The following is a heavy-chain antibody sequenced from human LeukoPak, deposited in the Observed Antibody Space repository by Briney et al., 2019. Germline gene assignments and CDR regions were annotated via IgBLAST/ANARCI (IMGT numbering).Heavy chain of an antibody. CDR3: ARGATVTFLDYYYMDV. CDR2: IIPIFGTA. V-gene: IGHV1-69*05. CDR1: GGTFSSYA. Sequence: GASVKVSCKASGGTFSSYAISWVRQAPGQGLEWMGRIIPIFGTANYAQKFQGRVTITTDESTSTAYMELSSLRSEDTAVYYCARGATVTFLDYYYMDVWGKGTTVTVSS. D-gene: IGHD4-17*01. J-gene: IGHJ6*03.